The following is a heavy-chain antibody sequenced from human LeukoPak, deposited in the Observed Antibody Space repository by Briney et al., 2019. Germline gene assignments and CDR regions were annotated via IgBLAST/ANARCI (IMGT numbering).Heavy chain of an antibody. V-gene: IGHV1-2*02. CDR3: AREGPIVGATHLVDY. CDR2: INPNSGGT. CDR1: GYTFTDYY. D-gene: IGHD1-26*01. J-gene: IGHJ4*02. Sequence: AAVKVSCKAYGYTFTDYYMHWVRQAPAQGLEWMGWINPNSGGTNYAQKFQGRVTRTRDTSISTAYIELSRLRSDDTAVYYCAREGPIVGATHLVDYWGQGTLVTVPS.